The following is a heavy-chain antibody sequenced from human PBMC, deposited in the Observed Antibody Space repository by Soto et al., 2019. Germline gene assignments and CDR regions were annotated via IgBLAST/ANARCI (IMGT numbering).Heavy chain of an antibody. D-gene: IGHD4-17*01. CDR2: ISGSGSTL. CDR3: ARDPYGDHFLGMDV. J-gene: IGHJ6*03. CDR1: GFTFSDYY. Sequence: QVQLVESGGGLVKPGGSLRLSCAASGFTFSDYYMNWIRQAPGKGLEWVSYISGSGSTLYYADSVEGRFTISRDNAKNSLYLQLNSMRVEDTAVYYCARDPYGDHFLGMDVWGKGTTVTVSS. V-gene: IGHV3-11*01.